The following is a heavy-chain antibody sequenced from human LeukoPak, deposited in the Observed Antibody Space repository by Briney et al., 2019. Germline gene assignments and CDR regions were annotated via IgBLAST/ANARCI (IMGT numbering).Heavy chain of an antibody. CDR2: ISGSGGST. J-gene: IGHJ4*02. Sequence: GGSLRLSCAASGFTFSSYAMSWVRQAPGKGLEWVSGISGSGGSTYYADSVQGRFIISRDNSKTTLYLQMNNLRPEDTALYYCAREALGYRGYDPDYFDSWGQGTLVIVSS. V-gene: IGHV3-23*01. CDR1: GFTFSSYA. CDR3: AREALGYRGYDPDYFDS. D-gene: IGHD5-12*01.